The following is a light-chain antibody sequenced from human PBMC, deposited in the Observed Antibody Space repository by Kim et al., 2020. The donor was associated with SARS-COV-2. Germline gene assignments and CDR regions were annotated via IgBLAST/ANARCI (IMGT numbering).Light chain of an antibody. Sequence: EIVMTQSPATLSVSPGERATLSCRASQSVSSKLAWYQQRPGQAPRLLIYSASTRATGIPARFSGSGSGTEFTLTISSLQSEDFAVYYCQQYNNWPPMYTFGQGTKLEI. CDR1: QSVSSK. CDR3: QQYNNWPPMYT. CDR2: SAS. J-gene: IGKJ2*01. V-gene: IGKV3-15*01.